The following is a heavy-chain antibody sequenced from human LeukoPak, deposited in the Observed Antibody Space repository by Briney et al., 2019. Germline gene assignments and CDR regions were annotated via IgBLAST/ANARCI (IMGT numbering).Heavy chain of an antibody. CDR2: ISSSGSII. CDR3: ARAGYYDIGDFDY. Sequence: SGGSLRLSCAASGFTFRSCELSWVRQAPAKGLEWVSYISSSGSIIYYADSVKGRFTISRDNAKNSLYLQMNSLRAEDTAVYYCARAGYYDIGDFDYWGQGTLVTVSS. CDR1: GFTFRSCE. D-gene: IGHD3-22*01. V-gene: IGHV3-48*03. J-gene: IGHJ4*02.